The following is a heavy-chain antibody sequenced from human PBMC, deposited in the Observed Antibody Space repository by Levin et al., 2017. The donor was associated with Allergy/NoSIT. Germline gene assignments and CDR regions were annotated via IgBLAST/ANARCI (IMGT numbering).Heavy chain of an antibody. CDR1: GFTFSSYG. CDR2: ISYDGNNK. D-gene: IGHD2-2*01. V-gene: IGHV3-30*18. J-gene: IGHJ5*02. Sequence: PGGSLRLSCAASGFTFSSYGMHWVRQAPGKGLEWVAIISYDGNNKYYVDSVKGRFTISRDNSENTLYLQMNSLRAEDTAVYYCAKDSFAAKRLVVPAAIPSWGQGTLVTVSS. CDR3: AKDSFAAKRLVVPAAIPS.